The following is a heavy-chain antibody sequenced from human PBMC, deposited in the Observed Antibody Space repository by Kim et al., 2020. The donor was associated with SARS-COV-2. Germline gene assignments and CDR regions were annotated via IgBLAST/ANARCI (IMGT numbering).Heavy chain of an antibody. D-gene: IGHD3-10*01. CDR1: GGSFSGYY. CDR2: INHSGST. J-gene: IGHJ5*02. V-gene: IGHV4-34*01. CDR3: ARFYGSGSYYNVGWFDP. Sequence: SETLSLTCAVYGGSFSGYYWSWIRQPPGKGLEWIGEINHSGSTNYNPSLKSRVTISVDTSKNQFSLKLSSVTAADTAVYYCARFYGSGSYYNVGWFDPWGQGTLVTVSS.